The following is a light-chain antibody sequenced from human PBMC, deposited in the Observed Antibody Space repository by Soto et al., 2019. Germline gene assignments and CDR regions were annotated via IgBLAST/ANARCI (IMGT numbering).Light chain of an antibody. Sequence: DIQLTQSPSFLSASVGDRVTITCRASQGISSYLAWYQQKPGKAPTLLIYGASTWQSGVPSRFSGSGSGTEFNLTISSLQSEDFESYSCQQLNNYPRVTFGGGTKVEIK. CDR2: GAS. CDR3: QQLNNYPRVT. V-gene: IGKV1-9*01. J-gene: IGKJ4*01. CDR1: QGISSY.